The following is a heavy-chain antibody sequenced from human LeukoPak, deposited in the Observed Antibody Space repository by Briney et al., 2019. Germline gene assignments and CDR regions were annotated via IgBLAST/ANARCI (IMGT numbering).Heavy chain of an antibody. V-gene: IGHV3-11*04. CDR3: ARDLGQYYDTSDNWFDP. J-gene: IGHJ5*02. CDR2: ISSSGNTT. D-gene: IGHD3-22*01. Sequence: GGSLRLSCAASGFTFSDNYMSWIRQAPGKGLEWVSYISSSGNTTYNADSVKGRFSITRDNAKNTLNLQMNSLRAEDTAVYYCARDLGQYYDTSDNWFDPWGQGTLVTVSS. CDR1: GFTFSDNY.